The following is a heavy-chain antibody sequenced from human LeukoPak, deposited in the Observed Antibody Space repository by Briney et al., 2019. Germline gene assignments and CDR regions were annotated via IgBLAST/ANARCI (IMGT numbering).Heavy chain of an antibody. CDR3: ARDRIAAAGTLSDYYGMDV. Sequence: ASVKVSCKASGYTFTGYYMHWVRQAPGQGLEWMGWINPNSGGTNYAQKFQGRVTMTRDTSISTAYMELSRLRSDDTAVYYCARDRIAAAGTLSDYYGMDVWGQGTTVTVSS. CDR1: GYTFTGYY. V-gene: IGHV1-2*02. J-gene: IGHJ6*02. D-gene: IGHD6-13*01. CDR2: INPNSGGT.